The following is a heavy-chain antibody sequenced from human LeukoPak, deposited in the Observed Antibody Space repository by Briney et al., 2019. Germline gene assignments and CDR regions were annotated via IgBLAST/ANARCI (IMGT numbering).Heavy chain of an antibody. CDR3: ARLRLGELSSIDY. CDR1: GGSISSGDYY. J-gene: IGHJ4*02. V-gene: IGHV4-30-4*01. CDR2: IYYSGST. Sequence: SETLSLTCTVSGGSISSGDYYWSWIRQPPGKGLEWIGYIYYSGSTYYNPSLKSRVTISVDTSKNQFSLKLSSVTAADTAVYYCARLRLGELSSIDYWGQGTLVTVSS. D-gene: IGHD3-16*02.